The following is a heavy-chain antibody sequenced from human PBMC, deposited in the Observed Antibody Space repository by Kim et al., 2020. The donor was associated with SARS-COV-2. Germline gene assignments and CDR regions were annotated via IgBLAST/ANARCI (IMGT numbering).Heavy chain of an antibody. D-gene: IGHD3-9*01. CDR2: IIPILGIA. CDR3: ARDLYYYDILTGYQEGRFDY. Sequence: SVKVSCKASGGTFSSYAISWVRQAPGQGLEWMGRIIPILGIANYAQKFQGRVTITADKSTSIAYMELSSLRSEDTAVYYCARDLYYYDILTGYQEGRFDYWGQGTLVTVSS. V-gene: IGHV1-69*04. CDR1: GGTFSSYA. J-gene: IGHJ4*02.